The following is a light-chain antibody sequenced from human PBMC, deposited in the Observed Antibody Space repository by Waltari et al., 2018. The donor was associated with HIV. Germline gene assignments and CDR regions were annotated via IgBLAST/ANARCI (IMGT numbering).Light chain of an antibody. CDR3: CSYAGSSTPVV. J-gene: IGLJ2*01. CDR1: SSDVGSYNL. V-gene: IGLV2-23*01. Sequence: QSALTQPASVSGSPGQSITISCTGTSSDVGSYNLVSWYQQHPGKAPKLMIYEDNKRPSRVSNRFSGSKSGNTASLTISGLQAEDEADYYCCSYAGSSTPVVFGGGAKLTVL. CDR2: EDN.